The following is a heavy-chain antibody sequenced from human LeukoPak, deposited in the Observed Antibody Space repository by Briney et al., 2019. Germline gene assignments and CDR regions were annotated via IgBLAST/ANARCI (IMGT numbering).Heavy chain of an antibody. J-gene: IGHJ4*02. Sequence: PGGSLRLSCAASGFTFSDYYMSWIRQAPGKGLTWVSSITGSSGTTYYADSVKGRFTISRDNSKNTLYLQMNSLRAEDTAVYYCAKGTQWLVVCDYWGQGTLVTVSS. CDR1: GFTFSDYY. D-gene: IGHD6-19*01. CDR2: ITGSSGTT. V-gene: IGHV3-23*01. CDR3: AKGTQWLVVCDY.